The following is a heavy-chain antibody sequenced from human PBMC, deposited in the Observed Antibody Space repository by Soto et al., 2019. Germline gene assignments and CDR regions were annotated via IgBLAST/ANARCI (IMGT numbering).Heavy chain of an antibody. D-gene: IGHD3-16*01. J-gene: IGHJ5*02. CDR2: IQNSGDT. Sequence: SETLSLTCSISSGSISHYYWSWIRQPPGKGLEWIGCIQNSGDTKYNPSLRSRITMSIDTSKNQFSLKLASVTSADTAVYYCASAGSVLSSLSWLAPWGQGVPVTVSS. CDR1: SGSISHYY. V-gene: IGHV4-4*08. CDR3: ASAGSVLSSLSWLAP.